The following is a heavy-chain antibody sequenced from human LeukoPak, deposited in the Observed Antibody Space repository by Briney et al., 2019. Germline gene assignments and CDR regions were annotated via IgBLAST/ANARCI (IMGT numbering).Heavy chain of an antibody. CDR1: GFTFSACE. CDR3: ARVATMVRVPLDALDI. D-gene: IGHD3-10*01. V-gene: IGHV3-48*03. CDR2: ISRSGSTR. Sequence: RGSLRLSCAISGFTFSACELTWVRQAPGKGLEWVSYISRSGSTRYYADSVKGRFTISRDNAKNSLYLQMNSLRAEDTAVYYCARVATMVRVPLDALDIWGQGTMVSVSS. J-gene: IGHJ3*02.